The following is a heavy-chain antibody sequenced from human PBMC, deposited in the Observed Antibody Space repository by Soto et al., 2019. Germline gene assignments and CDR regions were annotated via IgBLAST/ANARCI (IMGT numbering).Heavy chain of an antibody. CDR2: IKQDGSEK. Sequence: GGSLRLSCAASGFTFSNYWMSWVRQAPGKGLEWVANIKQDGSEKNYKDSVKGRLTISRDNAKNSLSLQMNSLRAEDTAVYYCARRATPSAGYFDLWGRGTLVTVSS. V-gene: IGHV3-7*01. J-gene: IGHJ2*01. CDR3: ARRATPSAGYFDL. D-gene: IGHD1-26*01. CDR1: GFTFSNYW.